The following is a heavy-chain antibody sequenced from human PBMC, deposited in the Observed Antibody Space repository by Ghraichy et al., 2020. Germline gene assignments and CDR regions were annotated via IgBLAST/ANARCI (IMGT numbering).Heavy chain of an antibody. CDR2: IWYDGTNK. J-gene: IGHJ4*02. D-gene: IGHD4-23*01. Sequence: GESLNISCAASGFTFSSYNMHWVRQAPGKGLEWVAVIWYDGTNKFYIDSVKGRFTISRDNSKNTLYLQMNSLRDDDTAVYYCAKDRWRLGGYFDYWGQGALVTVSS. V-gene: IGHV3-30*02. CDR3: AKDRWRLGGYFDY. CDR1: GFTFSSYN.